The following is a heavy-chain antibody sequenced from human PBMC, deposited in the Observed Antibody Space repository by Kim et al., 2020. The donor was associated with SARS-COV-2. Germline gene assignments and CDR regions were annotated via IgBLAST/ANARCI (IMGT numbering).Heavy chain of an antibody. V-gene: IGHV4-4*02. Sequence: SETLSLTCAVSGGSISSSNWWSWVRQPPGKGLEWIGEIYHSGSTNYNPSLKGRVTISVDKSKNQFSLKLSSVTAADTAVYYCARRAYGYYYYYYGMDVWGQGTTVTVSS. J-gene: IGHJ6*02. CDR2: IYHSGST. D-gene: IGHD3-10*01. CDR3: ARRAYGYYYYYYGMDV. CDR1: GGSISSSNW.